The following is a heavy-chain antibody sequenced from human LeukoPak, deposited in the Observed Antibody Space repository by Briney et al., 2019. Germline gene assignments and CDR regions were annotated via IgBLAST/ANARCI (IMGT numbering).Heavy chain of an antibody. CDR1: GFTFSSYA. CDR3: AKDHFADYGDYVGFFGY. V-gene: IGHV3-23*01. CDR2: ISGSGGST. Sequence: GGSLRLACAASGFTFSSYAMSWVRQAPGKGLEWVSAISGSGGSTYYADSVKGRFTISRDNSKNTLYLQMNSLRAEDTAVYYCAKDHFADYGDYVGFFGYWGQGTLVTVSS. J-gene: IGHJ4*02. D-gene: IGHD4-17*01.